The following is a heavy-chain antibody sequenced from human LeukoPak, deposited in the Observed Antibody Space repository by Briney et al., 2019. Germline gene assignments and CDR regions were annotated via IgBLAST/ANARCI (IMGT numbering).Heavy chain of an antibody. V-gene: IGHV1-2*02. J-gene: IGHJ3*02. CDR1: GYTFTGYY. Sequence: GASVKVSCKASGYTFTGYYMHWVRQAPGQGLEWMGWINPNSGGTNYAQKFQGRVTMTRDTSISTAYMELSRLRSDDTSVYYCAIGGSVYDYVWGSYRSYAFDIWGQGTMVTVSS. D-gene: IGHD3-16*02. CDR3: AIGGSVYDYVWGSYRSYAFDI. CDR2: INPNSGGT.